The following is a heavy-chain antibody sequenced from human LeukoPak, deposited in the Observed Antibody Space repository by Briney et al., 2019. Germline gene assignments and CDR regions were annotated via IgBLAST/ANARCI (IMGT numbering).Heavy chain of an antibody. D-gene: IGHD3-3*01. CDR3: VGGPSGYPGDS. CDR2: IYHSGKS. CDR1: GGSISSDNW. Sequence: PSETLSLTCAVSGGSISSDNWWSWVRQPPGKGLEWIGEIYHSGKSNYNPSLKSRVTISVDQTKNQLSLRLNSVTAADTAVYYCVGGPSGYPGDSWGQGTLVTVSS. J-gene: IGHJ4*02. V-gene: IGHV4-4*02.